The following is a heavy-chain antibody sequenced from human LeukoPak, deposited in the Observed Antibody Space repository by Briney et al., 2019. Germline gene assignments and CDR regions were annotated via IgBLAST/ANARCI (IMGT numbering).Heavy chain of an antibody. CDR3: ATRRDY. CDR1: GFTFSSYA. V-gene: IGHV3-30*01. J-gene: IGHJ4*02. Sequence: GGSLRLSCAASGFTFSSYAMHWVRQAPGKGLEWVAVISYDGSNKYYADSVKGRFTISRDNSKNTLYLQMNSLGAEDTAVYYCATRRDYWGQETLVTVSS. CDR2: ISYDGSNK.